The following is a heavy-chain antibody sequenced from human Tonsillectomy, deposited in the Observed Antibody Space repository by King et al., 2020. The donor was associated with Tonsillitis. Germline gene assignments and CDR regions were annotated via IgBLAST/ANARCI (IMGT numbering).Heavy chain of an antibody. CDR1: GFTFSDFY. CDR3: AGDGASWYGGEYNWFDP. Sequence: VQLVESGGGLVKPGGSLRLSCAASGFTFSDFYMSWIRQAPGKGLEWVSYISSSGDTIYYADSVKGRFTISRDNAKNSLSLSMNSLRAEDTAVYYCAGDGASWYGGEYNWFDPWGQGTLVTVSS. D-gene: IGHD6-13*01. CDR2: ISSSGDTI. V-gene: IGHV3-11*01. J-gene: IGHJ5*02.